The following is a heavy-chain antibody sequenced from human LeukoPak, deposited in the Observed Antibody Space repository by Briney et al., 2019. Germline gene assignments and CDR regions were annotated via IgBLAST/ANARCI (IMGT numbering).Heavy chain of an antibody. D-gene: IGHD6-19*01. CDR3: AGNIAVAGFDAFDI. CDR2: IYYSGST. V-gene: IGHV4-39*01. J-gene: IGHJ3*02. Sequence: PSETLFLTCTVSGGSISSSSNYWGWARQPPGKGLEWIGSIYYSGSTYYNPSLKSRVTTSVDTSKNQFSLKLSSVTAADTAIYYCAGNIAVAGFDAFDIWGQGTMVTVSS. CDR1: GGSISSSSNY.